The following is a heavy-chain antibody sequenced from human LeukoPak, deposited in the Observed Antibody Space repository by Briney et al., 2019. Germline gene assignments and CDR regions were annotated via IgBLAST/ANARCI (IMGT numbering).Heavy chain of an antibody. Sequence: GGSLRLSCAASGFTFSSYSMNWVRQAPGKGLEWVSSISSSSSYIYYADSVKGRFTISRDNARNSLYLQMNSLRAEDTAVYYCAHMKGEMGLQDWGQGTLVTVSS. CDR2: ISSSSSYI. CDR3: AHMKGEMGLQD. CDR1: GFTFSSYS. V-gene: IGHV3-21*04. J-gene: IGHJ4*02. D-gene: IGHD5-24*01.